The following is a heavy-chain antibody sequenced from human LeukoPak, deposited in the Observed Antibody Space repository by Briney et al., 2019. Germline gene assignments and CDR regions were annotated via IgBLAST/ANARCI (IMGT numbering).Heavy chain of an antibody. CDR2: ISSSSSTI. D-gene: IGHD6-13*01. CDR3: AREPFSRYSSPQSFDY. J-gene: IGHJ4*02. Sequence: GGSLRLSCAASGFTFSSYSMIWVRQATGKGLERVSYISSSSSTIYYADSVTGRFTISRDNAKNSLYLQMNSLRAEDTAVYYCAREPFSRYSSPQSFDYWGQGTLVTVSS. V-gene: IGHV3-48*01. CDR1: GFTFSSYS.